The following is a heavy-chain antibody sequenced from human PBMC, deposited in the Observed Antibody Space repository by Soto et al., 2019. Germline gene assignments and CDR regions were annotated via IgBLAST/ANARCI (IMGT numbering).Heavy chain of an antibody. V-gene: IGHV4-30-4*01. J-gene: IGHJ6*02. CDR2: ISSIGST. D-gene: IGHD3-9*01. CDR1: GGSISSGDYF. Sequence: QVQLQESGPGLVKPSQTLSLTCTVSGGSISSGDYFWSWIRQSPGKGLEWIGYISSIGSTYYNPSLKSRVSVSRDTSKHQFSLKLSSVTTTDTAVYYCARGLVIRPYYYHGMDVWGQGTTVTVSS. CDR3: ARGLVIRPYYYHGMDV.